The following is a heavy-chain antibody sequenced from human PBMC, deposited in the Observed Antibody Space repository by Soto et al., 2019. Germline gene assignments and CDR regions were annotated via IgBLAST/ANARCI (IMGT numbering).Heavy chain of an antibody. CDR1: GGSFSGYY. J-gene: IGHJ5*02. Sequence: PSETLSLTCAVYGGSFSGYYWSWIRQPPGKGLDWIGEINHSGSTNYNPSLKSRVTISVDTSKNQFSLKLSSVTAADTAVYYCARKWRGLGVTIFGVVSSFDPWGQGTLVTVSS. V-gene: IGHV4-34*01. CDR3: ARKWRGLGVTIFGVVSSFDP. D-gene: IGHD3-3*01. CDR2: INHSGST.